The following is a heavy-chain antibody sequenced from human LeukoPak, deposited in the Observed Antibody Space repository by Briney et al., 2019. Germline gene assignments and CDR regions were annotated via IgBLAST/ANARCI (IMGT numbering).Heavy chain of an antibody. V-gene: IGHV3-30-3*01. D-gene: IGHD1-26*01. Sequence: GRSLRLSCAASGFTFSSYSMHWVRQAPGKGLEWVAVISYDGSNKYYADSVKGRFTISRDNSKNTLYLQMNSLRAEDTAVYYCARDRGAKVYYYYYMDVWGKGTTVTVSS. CDR1: GFTFSSYS. CDR3: ARDRGAKVYYYYYMDV. J-gene: IGHJ6*03. CDR2: ISYDGSNK.